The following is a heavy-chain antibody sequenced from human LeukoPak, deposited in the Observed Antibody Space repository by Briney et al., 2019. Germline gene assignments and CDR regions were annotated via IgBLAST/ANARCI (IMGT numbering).Heavy chain of an antibody. CDR1: GFTFSDYW. V-gene: IGHV3-7*01. D-gene: IGHD3-16*01. CDR3: VRESGVWVGPGIGRPLDV. CDR2: IKEDGSDK. J-gene: IGHJ6*04. Sequence: PGGSLRLSCAVSGFTFSDYWMTWVRQAPGRGLEWAANIKEDGSDKQYVDSVQGRFTISRDNAENSLYLQMNSLRAEDTAVYYCVRESGVWVGPGIGRPLDVWGKGTAVTVSS.